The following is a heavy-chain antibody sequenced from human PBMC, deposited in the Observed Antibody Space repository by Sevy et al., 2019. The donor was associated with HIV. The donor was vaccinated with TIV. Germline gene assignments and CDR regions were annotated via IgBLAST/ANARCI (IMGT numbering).Heavy chain of an antibody. CDR2: ISSSSSTL. CDR3: ARDSSGDYAFDI. J-gene: IGHJ3*02. Sequence: GGSLRLSCAASGFTFSSYSMNWVRQAPGKGLEGGSYISSSSSTLYYADSVKGRFTISRDNARNSLYLQMNSLRDEDTAVYYCARDSSGDYAFDIWGQGTMVTVSS. CDR1: GFTFSSYS. V-gene: IGHV3-48*02. D-gene: IGHD3-22*01.